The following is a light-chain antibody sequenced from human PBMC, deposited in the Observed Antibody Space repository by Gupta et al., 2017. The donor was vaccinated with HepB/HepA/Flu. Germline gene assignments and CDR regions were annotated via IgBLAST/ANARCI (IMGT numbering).Light chain of an antibody. Sequence: DIQMTQSPSSLSASVGDRVTITCRASQSISSYLNWYQQKPGKAPKLLIYAASSWQSGVPSRFSGSGYGKDLTLTISSRQHEDFATYYCQQSDSNLDFTFGHGTKVDIK. J-gene: IGKJ3*01. V-gene: IGKV1-39*01. CDR3: QQSDSNLDFT. CDR1: QSISSY. CDR2: AAS.